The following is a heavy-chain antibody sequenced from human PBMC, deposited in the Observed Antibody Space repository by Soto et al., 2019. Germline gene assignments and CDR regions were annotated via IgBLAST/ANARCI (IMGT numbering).Heavy chain of an antibody. J-gene: IGHJ1*01. V-gene: IGHV1-3*01. CDR1: GYTFTSYA. CDR3: ARDLYSGCRTPFQH. CDR2: INAGNGNT. Sequence: ASVKVSCKASGYTFTSYAMHWVRQAPGQRLEWMGWINAGNGNTKYSQKFQGRVTITRDTSASTAYTELSSLRSEDTAVYYCARDLYSGCRTPFQHWGQGTLVPVSS. D-gene: IGHD1-26*01.